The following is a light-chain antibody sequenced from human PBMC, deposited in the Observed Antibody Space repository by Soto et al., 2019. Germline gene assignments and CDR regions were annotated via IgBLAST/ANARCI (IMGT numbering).Light chain of an antibody. V-gene: IGLV2-11*01. CDR3: CSYAGSSTWV. CDR1: SSDVGGYNY. J-gene: IGLJ3*02. CDR2: DVS. Sequence: QSALTQPGSVSGSPGQSVTISCTGTSSDVGGYNYVSWYQQHPGRAPKLMIYDVSNRPSGVPDRFSGSKSGNTASLTISGLQAEDEADYYCCSYAGSSTWVFGGGTKLTVL.